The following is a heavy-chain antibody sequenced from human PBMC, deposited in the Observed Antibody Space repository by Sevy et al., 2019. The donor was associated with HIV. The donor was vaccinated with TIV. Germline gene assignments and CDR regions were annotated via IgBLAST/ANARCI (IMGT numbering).Heavy chain of an antibody. J-gene: IGHJ6*02. CDR2: VYYNGAT. V-gene: IGHV4-59*01. Sequence: SETLSLTCTVSGGSLSRYYWSWIRQSPGKGLEWIGYVYYNGATNHNPSLKSRLSLALDTSKNQFSLSLGSVTAADTAVYYCARELGAVWTGRYHQYPYSMDVWGHGTTVTVSS. D-gene: IGHD3-16*01. CDR3: ARELGAVWTGRYHQYPYSMDV. CDR1: GGSLSRYY.